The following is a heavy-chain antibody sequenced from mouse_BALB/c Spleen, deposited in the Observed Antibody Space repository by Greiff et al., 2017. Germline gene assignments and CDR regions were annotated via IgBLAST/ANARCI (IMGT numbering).Heavy chain of an antibody. V-gene: IGHV1-31*01. J-gene: IGHJ3*01. D-gene: IGHD1-1*01. CDR2: INPYNGAT. CDR3: ATFYYYVVGGFAY. Sequence: VQLKESGPELVKPGASVKISCKASGYSFTGYYMHWVKQSHVKSLEWIGRINPYNGATSYNQNFKDKASLTVDKSSSTAYMELHSLTSEDSAVYYCATFYYYVVGGFAYWGQGTLVTVSA. CDR1: GYSFTGYY.